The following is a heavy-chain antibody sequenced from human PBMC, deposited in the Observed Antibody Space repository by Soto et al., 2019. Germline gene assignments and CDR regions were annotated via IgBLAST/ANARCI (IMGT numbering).Heavy chain of an antibody. J-gene: IGHJ6*02. V-gene: IGHV3-48*03. CDR3: ARVRIVLVTTYPGDYYGRDV. D-gene: IGHD2-21*02. Sequence: GGSLRLSCAASGFTFSSYEMNWVRQAPGKGLEWVSYISSSGSTIYYADSVKGRFTISRDNAKNSLYLQMNGLRAEDTAVYYCARVRIVLVTTYPGDYYGRDVWAQGTTVTVSS. CDR1: GFTFSSYE. CDR2: ISSSGSTI.